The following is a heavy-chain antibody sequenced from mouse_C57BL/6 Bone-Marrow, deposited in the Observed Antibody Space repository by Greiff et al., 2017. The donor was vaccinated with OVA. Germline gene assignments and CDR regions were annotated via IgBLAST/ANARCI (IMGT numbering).Heavy chain of an antibody. J-gene: IGHJ1*03. CDR1: GYTFTDYE. Sequence: VQLQQSGAELVRPGASVTLSCKASGYTFTDYEMHWVKQTPVHGLEWIGAIDPETGGTAYNQKFKGKAILTADTSASTAYMELHSLTSEDSAVYYCTSECNWTYWYFDVWGTGTTVTVSS. CDR2: IDPETGGT. D-gene: IGHD4-1*01. V-gene: IGHV1-15*01. CDR3: TSECNWTYWYFDV.